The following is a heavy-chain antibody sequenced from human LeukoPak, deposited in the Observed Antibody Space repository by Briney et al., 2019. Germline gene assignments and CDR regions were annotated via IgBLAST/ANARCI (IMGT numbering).Heavy chain of an antibody. J-gene: IGHJ3*02. CDR1: GYSFTSYW. CDR2: IDPSDSYT. Sequence: GEALKIYCKGSGYSFTSYWISWVRQMPVQGLEWMGRIDPSDSYTNYSPSFQGHVTISADKSISTAYLQWSSLKASDTAMYYCARRRSGYDYAFDIWGQGTMVTVSS. V-gene: IGHV5-10-1*01. D-gene: IGHD5-12*01. CDR3: ARRRSGYDYAFDI.